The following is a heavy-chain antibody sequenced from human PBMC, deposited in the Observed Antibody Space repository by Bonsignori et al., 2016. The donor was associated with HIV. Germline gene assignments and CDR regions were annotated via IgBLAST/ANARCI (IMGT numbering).Heavy chain of an antibody. D-gene: IGHD1-26*01. J-gene: IGHJ4*02. CDR3: ARVQYSGSYYFDY. CDR2: ISSSSSYI. Sequence: GGSLRLSCAASGFTFSSYSMNWVRQAPGKGLEWVSSISSSSSYIYYADSVKGRFTISRDNAKNSLYLQMNSLRAEDTAVYYCARVQYSGSYYFDYWGPGNPGHRLL. V-gene: IGHV3-21*01. CDR1: GFTFSSYS.